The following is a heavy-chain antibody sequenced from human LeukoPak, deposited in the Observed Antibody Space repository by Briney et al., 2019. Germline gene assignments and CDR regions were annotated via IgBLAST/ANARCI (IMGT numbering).Heavy chain of an antibody. J-gene: IGHJ4*02. D-gene: IGHD6-19*01. CDR1: GFTFDDYA. V-gene: IGHV3-9*01. CDR2: IIWNSGSI. Sequence: PGGSLRLSCAASGFTFDDYAMHWVRQAPGKGLEWVSGIIWNSGSIVYADSVQGRFTISRDNAKNSLYLQMNSLRAEDTAVYYCAGGSGWLIEVYWGQGSLVTVSS. CDR3: AGGSGWLIEVY.